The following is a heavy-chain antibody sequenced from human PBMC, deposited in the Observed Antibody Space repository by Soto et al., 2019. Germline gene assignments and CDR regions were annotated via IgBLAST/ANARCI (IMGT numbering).Heavy chain of an antibody. V-gene: IGHV3-48*01. CDR2: ISSSSSTI. Sequence: GGSLRLSCAASGFTFSIYSMNWVRQAPGKGLEWVSYISSSSSTIYYADSVKGRFTISRDNAKNSLYLQMNSLRAEDTAVYYCAREDYYYDSSPKYGMDVWGQGTTVTVSS. D-gene: IGHD3-22*01. CDR3: AREDYYYDSSPKYGMDV. CDR1: GFTFSIYS. J-gene: IGHJ6*02.